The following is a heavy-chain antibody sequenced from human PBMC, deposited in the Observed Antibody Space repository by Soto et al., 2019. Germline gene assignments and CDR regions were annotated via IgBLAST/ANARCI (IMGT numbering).Heavy chain of an antibody. CDR3: AHRIREGYKPPFEY. CDR2: IYWDDDK. V-gene: IGHV2-5*02. J-gene: IGHJ4*02. CDR1: GFSLSTSGVG. D-gene: IGHD5-12*01. Sequence: SGPTLVNPTQTLTLTCTFSGFSLSTSGVGVGWIRQPPGKVLEWLALIYWDDDKRYSPSLKSRLTITKDTSKNQVVLTMTNMDPVDTATYYCAHRIREGYKPPFEYWGQGTLVNVSS.